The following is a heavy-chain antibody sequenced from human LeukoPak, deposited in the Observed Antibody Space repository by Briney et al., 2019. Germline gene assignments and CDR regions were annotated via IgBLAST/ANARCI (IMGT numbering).Heavy chain of an antibody. D-gene: IGHD4-17*01. CDR3: ARVSASSPKDYGDKYYFDY. V-gene: IGHV4-30-2*01. CDR2: VYRSGST. J-gene: IGHJ4*02. CDR1: GGSISSGGSS. Sequence: SETLSLTCAVSGGSISSGGSSWSWIRQPPGKGLEWIGYVYRSGSTYYNPALKSRVTISVDRSKNQFSLKVSSVTAADTAVYYCARVSASSPKDYGDKYYFDYWGQGTLVTVSS.